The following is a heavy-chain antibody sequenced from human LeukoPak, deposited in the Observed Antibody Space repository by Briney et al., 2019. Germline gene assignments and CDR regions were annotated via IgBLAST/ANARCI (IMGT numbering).Heavy chain of an antibody. J-gene: IGHJ6*02. V-gene: IGHV3-7*01. CDR1: GFTFSSYW. Sequence: GGSLRLSCAASGFTFSSYWMSWVRQAPGKGLEWVANIKQDGREKYYVDSVKGRFTISRDNAKNSLYLQMNSLRAEDTAVYYCARERTIAVAGTVVYYYGMDVWGQGTTVTVSS. CDR2: IKQDGREK. CDR3: ARERTIAVAGTVVYYYGMDV. D-gene: IGHD6-19*01.